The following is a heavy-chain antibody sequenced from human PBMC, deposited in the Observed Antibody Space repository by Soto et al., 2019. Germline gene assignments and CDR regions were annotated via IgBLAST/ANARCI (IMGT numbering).Heavy chain of an antibody. D-gene: IGHD3-3*01. CDR2: ISYDGSNK. V-gene: IGHV3-30-3*01. J-gene: IGHJ6*02. Sequence: QVPLVESGGGVVQPGRSLRLSCAASGFTFSSYAMHWVRQAPGKGLEWVAVISYDGSNKYYADSVKGRFTISRDNSKTTLYLQMNSLRAEDTAVYYCARTWRPYYYYGMDVWGQGTTVTVSS. CDR3: ARTWRPYYYYGMDV. CDR1: GFTFSSYA.